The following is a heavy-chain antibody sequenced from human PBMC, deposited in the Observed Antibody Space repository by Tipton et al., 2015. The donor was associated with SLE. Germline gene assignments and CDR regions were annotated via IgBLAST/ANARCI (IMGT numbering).Heavy chain of an antibody. J-gene: IGHJ4*02. CDR3: ARGTVGYSGYDYCFDY. CDR2: ISSSGSTI. V-gene: IGHV3-48*03. Sequence: SLRLSCAASGFTFSSYEMNWVRQAPGKGLEWVSYISSSGSTIYYADSVKGRFTISRDNAKNSLYLQMNSLRAEDTAVYYCARGTVGYSGYDYCFDYWGQGTLVTVSS. CDR1: GFTFSSYE. D-gene: IGHD5-12*01.